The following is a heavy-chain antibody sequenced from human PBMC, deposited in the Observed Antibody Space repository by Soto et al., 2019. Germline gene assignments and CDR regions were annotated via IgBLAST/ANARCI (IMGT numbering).Heavy chain of an antibody. D-gene: IGHD2-2*01. CDR2: MYTSGIT. J-gene: IGHJ4*02. CDR3: ARYDQGVSAAMLY. V-gene: IGHV4-4*07. CDR1: VDSVSGYY. Sequence: SETLSFTCTVSVDSVSGYYWYWFRQPAGKGLEWIWRMYTSGITYYSPSLKSRVTMSVDTSKNQLSLKLASVTAANTAVYFCARYDQGVSAAMLYWGQGTLVTVSS.